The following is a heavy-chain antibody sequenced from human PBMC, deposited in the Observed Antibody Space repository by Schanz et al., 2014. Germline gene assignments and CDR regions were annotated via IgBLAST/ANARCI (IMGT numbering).Heavy chain of an antibody. CDR2: LYINAGST. V-gene: IGHV3-53*01. CDR1: GFSVSTHY. J-gene: IGHJ2*01. Sequence: EVQLVESGGGLLQPGGSLRLSCAVSGFSVSTHYMSWARPAPGKGLEWISSLYINAGSTRYADSVKGRFFISRDSSKNTLFLQMNSLRADDTAIYYCAKGQGAVINNWYFDLWGRGTLVTVSS. CDR3: AKGQGAVINNWYFDL. D-gene: IGHD2-21*01.